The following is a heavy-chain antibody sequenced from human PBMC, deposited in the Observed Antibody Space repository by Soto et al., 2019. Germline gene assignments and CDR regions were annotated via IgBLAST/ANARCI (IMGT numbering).Heavy chain of an antibody. CDR2: ISYDGSNT. D-gene: IGHD1-26*01. CDR1: GFTFSSYG. CDR3: AKEGGLSGSYYISSSYYFDY. J-gene: IGHJ4*02. Sequence: PGGSLRLSCAASGFTFSSYGMHWVRQAPGKGLEWVAIISYDGSNTYYADSVKGRFTISRDNSKNTLYLQMNSLRAEDTSVYYWAKEGGLSGSYYISSSYYFDYWGQGTLVTVSS. V-gene: IGHV3-30*18.